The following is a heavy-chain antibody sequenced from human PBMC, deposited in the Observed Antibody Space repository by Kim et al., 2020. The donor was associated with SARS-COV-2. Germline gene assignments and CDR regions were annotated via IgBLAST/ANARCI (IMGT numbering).Heavy chain of an antibody. J-gene: IGHJ2*01. V-gene: IGHV3-49*03. CDR2: IRNKASGGTT. Sequence: GGSLRLSCTASGFTFGDYGMSWFRQAPGKGLEWVGFIRNKASGGTTDYAAAVKGRFTISRDDSKSITYLQMNILKTEDTAVYYCTREMWPKQLVSPRSTPTRAYELCGRGTPVTVSS. CDR3: TREMWPKQLVSPRSTPTRAYEL. D-gene: IGHD6-13*01. CDR1: GFTFGDYG.